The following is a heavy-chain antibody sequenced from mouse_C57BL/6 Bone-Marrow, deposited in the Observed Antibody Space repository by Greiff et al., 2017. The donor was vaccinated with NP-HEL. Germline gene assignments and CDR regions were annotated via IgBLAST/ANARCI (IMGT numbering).Heavy chain of an antibody. D-gene: IGHD1-1*01. CDR2: IYPRSGNT. CDR1: GYTFTSYG. Sequence: QVQLQQSGAELARPGASVKLSCTASGYTFTSYGISWVKQTTGQGLEWIGEIYPRSGNTYYNEKFKGKATRTADKSSSTAYMEIRSLTSEDSAVYVCARGYGRPWFAYWGQGTLVTVSA. CDR3: ARGYGRPWFAY. V-gene: IGHV1-81*01. J-gene: IGHJ3*01.